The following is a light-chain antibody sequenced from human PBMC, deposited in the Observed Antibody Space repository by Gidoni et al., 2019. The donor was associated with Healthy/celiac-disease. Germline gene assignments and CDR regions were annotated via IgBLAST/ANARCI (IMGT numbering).Light chain of an antibody. J-gene: IGLJ2*01. CDR3: AAWDDSLHVV. CDR2: RNN. CDR1: SSNIGINY. V-gene: IGLV1-47*01. Sequence: QSVLTQPPSASGTPGQRGPISCSGRSSNIGINYVYWYQQLPGTAPKLLIYRNNKRTSGVTDRVSGSKSGTSASLAISGLRSEDEADYYCAAWDDSLHVVFGGGTKLTVL.